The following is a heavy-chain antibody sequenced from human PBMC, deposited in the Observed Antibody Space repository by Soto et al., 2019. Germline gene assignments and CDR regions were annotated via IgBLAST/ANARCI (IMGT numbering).Heavy chain of an antibody. CDR2: ISHSGST. D-gene: IGHD1-26*01. CDR1: GGSISSTNW. J-gene: IGHJ4*02. Sequence: SETLSLTCVVSGGSISSTNWWTWVRQTPGKGLEWIGYISHSGSTYYNPSLKSRVTISVDRSKNQFSLKLTSVTAADTAVYYCARDPPGAGPDFDFWGQGTLVTVSS. V-gene: IGHV4-4*02. CDR3: ARDPPGAGPDFDF.